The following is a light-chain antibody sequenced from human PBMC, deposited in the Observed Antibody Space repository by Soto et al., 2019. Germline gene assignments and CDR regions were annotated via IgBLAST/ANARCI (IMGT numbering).Light chain of an antibody. CDR2: GSS. CDR3: QSFDTSLSGYV. J-gene: IGLJ1*01. CDR1: NSNIGAGYD. V-gene: IGLV1-40*01. Sequence: QAVVTQPPSVSGAPGQRVTISCTGSNSNIGAGYDVHWYQQLPGTAPKLLIYGSSNRPSGVPDRFSGSKSDTSASLAITGLQAEDEADYYCQSFDTSLSGYVFGPGTKVTVL.